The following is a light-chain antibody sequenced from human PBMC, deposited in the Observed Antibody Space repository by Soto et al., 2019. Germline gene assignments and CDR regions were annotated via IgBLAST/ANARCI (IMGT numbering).Light chain of an antibody. CDR1: SIDVGGYNY. CDR2: DVS. J-gene: IGLJ1*01. Sequence: QAVLTQPRSVSGSPGQSVTISCTGTSIDVGGYNYVSWYQQHPGKAPKLMIYDVSKRPSGVPDRFSGSKSGNTASLTISGLQAEDEADYYCCSYAGSYTYVFGTGTKV. V-gene: IGLV2-11*01. CDR3: CSYAGSYTYV.